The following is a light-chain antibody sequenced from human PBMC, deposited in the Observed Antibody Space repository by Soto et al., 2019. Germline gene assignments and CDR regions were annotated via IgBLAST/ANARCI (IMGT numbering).Light chain of an antibody. CDR1: SSDVGGYNY. J-gene: IGLJ2*01. V-gene: IGLV2-14*01. Sequence: SALTQPASVSGSPGQSITISCTGTSSDVGGYNYVSWYQQHPGRAPKLMIYDVSNRPSGVSNRFSGSKSANTASLTISWRQAEDEADYYCSSYTGSSTYVVFGGGTKLTVL. CDR3: SSYTGSSTYVV. CDR2: DVS.